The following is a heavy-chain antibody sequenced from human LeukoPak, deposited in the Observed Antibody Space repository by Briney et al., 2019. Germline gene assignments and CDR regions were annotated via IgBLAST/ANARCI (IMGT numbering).Heavy chain of an antibody. CDR3: ARQYYGSGSYYEELDY. D-gene: IGHD3-10*01. CDR2: MNPNSGNT. Sequence: ASVTVSCKASGYTFTSYDINWVRQAPGQGLEWMGWMNPNSGNTGYAQKFQGRVTMTRNTSISTAYMELSSLRSEDTAVYYCARQYYGSGSYYEELDYWGQGTLVTVSS. J-gene: IGHJ4*02. CDR1: GYTFTSYD. V-gene: IGHV1-8*01.